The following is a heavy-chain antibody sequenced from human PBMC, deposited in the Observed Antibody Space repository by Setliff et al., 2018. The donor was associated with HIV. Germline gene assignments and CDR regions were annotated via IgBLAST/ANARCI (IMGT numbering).Heavy chain of an antibody. V-gene: IGHV1-18*01. D-gene: IGHD3-10*01. J-gene: IGHJ4*02. CDR2: MNCMNGDT. CDR3: ARETQTNSGSYLA. Sequence: ASVKVSCKASGYTFTNHGFSWVRQAPGQGLEWIGIMNCMNGDTSYAQSLKGRVTVTRDTSTSTVYMDLSSLRPEDTAVYYCARETQTNSGSYLAWGQGTLVTVSS. CDR1: GYTFTNHG.